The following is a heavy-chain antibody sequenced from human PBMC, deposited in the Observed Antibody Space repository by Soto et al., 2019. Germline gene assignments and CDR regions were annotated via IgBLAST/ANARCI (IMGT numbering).Heavy chain of an antibody. CDR3: ARETCSGGSCPFDY. Sequence: ASVKVSCKASGGTFSSYAISWVRQAPGQGLEWMGGIIPIFGTANYAQKFQGRVTITADESTSTAYMELSSLRSEDTAVYYCARETCSGGSCPFDYWGQGTLVTVSS. CDR2: IIPIFGTA. D-gene: IGHD2-15*01. V-gene: IGHV1-69*13. J-gene: IGHJ4*02. CDR1: GGTFSSYA.